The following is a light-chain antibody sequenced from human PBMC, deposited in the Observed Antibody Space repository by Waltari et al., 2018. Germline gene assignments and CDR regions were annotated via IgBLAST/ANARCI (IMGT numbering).Light chain of an antibody. V-gene: IGLV2-23*02. Sequence: QSALTQPASVSGSPGQSITISCPGTSSAVGSYNLVPLYQQYPGKAPKLMFYAVIHRPSGVSNRFSGSKSGNTASLTISGLQAEDEADYYCCSYGGSGTYVMFGGGTKVTVL. J-gene: IGLJ3*02. CDR1: SSAVGSYNL. CDR3: CSYGGSGTYVM. CDR2: AVI.